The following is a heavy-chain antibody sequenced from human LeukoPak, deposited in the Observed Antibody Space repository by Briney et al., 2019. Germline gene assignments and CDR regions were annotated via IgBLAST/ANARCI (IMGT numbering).Heavy chain of an antibody. CDR3: AQRQGPNSGSYDYFDP. Sequence: PSETLSLTCAVSGGSLISYYWSWIRQPPGQGLEWIAYIHSSGYTNYNPSLRSRVTISVDTSKNHFSLTVTSVTAADTAAYYCAQRQGPNSGSYDYFDPWGQGTLVTVSS. V-gene: IGHV4-4*09. J-gene: IGHJ5*02. D-gene: IGHD1-26*01. CDR2: IHSSGYT. CDR1: GGSLISYY.